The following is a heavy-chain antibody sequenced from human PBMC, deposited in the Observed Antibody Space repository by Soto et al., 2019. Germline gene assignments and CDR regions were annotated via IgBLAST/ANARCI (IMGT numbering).Heavy chain of an antibody. V-gene: IGHV5-51*01. CDR2: IYPGDSDT. D-gene: IGHD6-19*01. J-gene: IGHJ4*02. CDR1: GYSFTSYW. CDR3: TSGESSGWAPYSTFDY. Sequence: PGESLKISCKGSGYSFTSYWIGWVRQMPGKGLEWMGIIYPGDSDTRYSPSFQGQVTISADKSISTAYLQWSSLKASDTAMYYCTSGESSGWAPYSTFDYWGQGTLVTVSS.